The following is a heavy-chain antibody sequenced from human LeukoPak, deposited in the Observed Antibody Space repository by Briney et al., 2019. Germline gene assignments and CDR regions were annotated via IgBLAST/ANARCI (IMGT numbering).Heavy chain of an antibody. Sequence: ASVKVSCKASGYTLINYAFTWVRQAPGQGLEWMGWISVFNGNTKYAQKLQGRVTMTTDTSTSTAYMELRSLTSDDTAVYYCARDRIGGPYYDYWGQGTLVTVSS. CDR1: GYTLINYA. CDR3: ARDRIGGPYYDY. CDR2: ISVFNGNT. V-gene: IGHV1-18*01. D-gene: IGHD3-16*01. J-gene: IGHJ4*02.